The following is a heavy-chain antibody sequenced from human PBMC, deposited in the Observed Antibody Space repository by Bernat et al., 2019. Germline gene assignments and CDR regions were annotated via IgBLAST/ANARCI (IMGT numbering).Heavy chain of an antibody. CDR2: ISGSGGST. Sequence: EVQLLESGGGLVQPGGSLRLSCAASGFTFSSYAMSWVRQAPGKGLEWVSAISGSGGSTYYADSVKGRFTVSRDNSKNTLYLQMNSLRDEDTAIYYCVKPYYYDTSGYYMDFWGQGTPVTVSS. CDR3: VKPYYYDTSGYYMDF. CDR1: GFTFSSYA. J-gene: IGHJ4*02. D-gene: IGHD3-22*01. V-gene: IGHV3-23*01.